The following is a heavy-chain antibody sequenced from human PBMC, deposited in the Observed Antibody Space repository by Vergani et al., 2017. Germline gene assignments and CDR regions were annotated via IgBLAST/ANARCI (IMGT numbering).Heavy chain of an antibody. Sequence: EVQLVESGGVVVQPGGSLRLSCAASGFPFDDYTMHWVRQAPGKGLEWVSLISWDGGSTYYADSVKGRFTISRDNSKNSLYLQMNSLRTEDTALYYCAKGAALLGVVPAAWFDYWGQGTLVTVSS. V-gene: IGHV3-43*01. D-gene: IGHD2-2*01. CDR1: GFPFDDYT. CDR3: AKGAALLGVVPAAWFDY. CDR2: ISWDGGST. J-gene: IGHJ4*02.